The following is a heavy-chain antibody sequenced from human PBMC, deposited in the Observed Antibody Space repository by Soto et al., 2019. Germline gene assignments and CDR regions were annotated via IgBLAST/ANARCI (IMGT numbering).Heavy chain of an antibody. CDR3: ARTLGYCSSTSCYMPFDY. CDR1: GGSISSGDYY. Sequence: PSETLSLTCTVSGGSISSGDYYWSWIRQPPGKGLEWIGYIYYSGSTYYNPSLKSRVTISVDTSKNQFSLKLSSVTAADTAVYYCARTLGYCSSTSCYMPFDYWGQGTLVTVSS. V-gene: IGHV4-30-4*01. J-gene: IGHJ4*02. CDR2: IYYSGST. D-gene: IGHD2-2*02.